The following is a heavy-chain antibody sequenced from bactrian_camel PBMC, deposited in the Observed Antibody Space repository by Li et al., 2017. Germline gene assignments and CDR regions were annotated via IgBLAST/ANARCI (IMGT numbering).Heavy chain of an antibody. CDR3: GVNDPPDY. Sequence: QLVESGGGLVQPGGSLSVSCAASGFTFSSYWMYWVRQAPGRGLEWVSTINSDDGGATYYADSVKGRFTIAQDNAKNVMYLQMNSLKPEDTAVYYCGVNDPPDYWGQGTQVTVS. CDR2: INSDDGGAT. J-gene: IGHJ4*01. D-gene: IGHD3*01. CDR1: GFTFSSYW. V-gene: IGHV3S25*01.